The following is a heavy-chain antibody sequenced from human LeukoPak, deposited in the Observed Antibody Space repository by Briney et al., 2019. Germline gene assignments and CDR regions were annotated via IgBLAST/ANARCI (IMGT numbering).Heavy chain of an antibody. CDR2: IKQDGSEK. CDR1: GFTFSGYW. V-gene: IGHV3-7*01. J-gene: IGHJ4*02. Sequence: GGSLRLSCAASGFTFSGYWMNWVRQAPGKGLEWVADIKQDGSEKYYVDSVKGRFTISRDNAKNSLYLQMNSLRADDTAVYYCATGLYSSGWYPVDYWGQGTLVTVSS. D-gene: IGHD6-19*01. CDR3: ATGLYSSGWYPVDY.